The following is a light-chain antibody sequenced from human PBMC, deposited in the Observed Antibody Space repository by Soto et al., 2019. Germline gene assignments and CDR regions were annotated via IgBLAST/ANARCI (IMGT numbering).Light chain of an antibody. V-gene: IGKV3-20*01. J-gene: IGKJ2*01. CDR1: QSVGSNY. Sequence: EIVLTQSPGTLSLSPGERATLSCRASQSVGSNYLAWYQQKPGQAPRILIFGASGRATGIPDRFSGSGSGTDFTLTISRLEPEDFATEHCEQYNSNWFGQETVVDIK. CDR2: GAS. CDR3: EQYNSNW.